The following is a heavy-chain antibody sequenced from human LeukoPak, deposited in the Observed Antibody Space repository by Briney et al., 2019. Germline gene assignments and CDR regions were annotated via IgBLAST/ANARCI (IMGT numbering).Heavy chain of an antibody. CDR1: GFTFSSYW. J-gene: IGHJ4*02. V-gene: IGHV3-74*01. Sequence: GGSLRLSCAASGFTFSSYWMHWVRQAPGKGLVWVSRISSDGSSTSYADSVKGRFTISRDNAKNTLYLQMNSLRAEDTAVYYCARAQGYCSSTSCYLLDYWGQGTLVTVSS. D-gene: IGHD2-2*01. CDR3: ARAQGYCSSTSCYLLDY. CDR2: ISSDGSST.